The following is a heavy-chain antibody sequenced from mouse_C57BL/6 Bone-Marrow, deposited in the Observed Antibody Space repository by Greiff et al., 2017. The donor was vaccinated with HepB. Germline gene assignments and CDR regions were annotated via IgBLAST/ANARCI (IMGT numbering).Heavy chain of an antibody. D-gene: IGHD2-3*01. J-gene: IGHJ4*01. CDR2: IYPRDGST. CDR3: ARCYYPYYYAMDY. Sequence: VKLQESGPELVKPGASVKLSCKASGYTFTSYDINWVKQRPGQGLEWIGWIYPRDGSTKYNEKFKGKATLTVDTSSSTAYMELHSLTSEDSAVYFCARCYYPYYYAMDYWGQGTSVTVSS. CDR1: GYTFTSYD. V-gene: IGHV1-85*01.